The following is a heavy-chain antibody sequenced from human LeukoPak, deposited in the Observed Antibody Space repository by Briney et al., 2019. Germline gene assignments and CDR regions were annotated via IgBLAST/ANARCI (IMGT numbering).Heavy chain of an antibody. CDR1: GFTFSSYA. D-gene: IGHD3-3*01. V-gene: IGHV3-23*01. J-gene: IGHJ4*02. Sequence: GGSLRLSCAASGFTFSSYAMSWVRQAPGKGLEWVSAISGSGGSTYYADSVKGRFTISRDNSKNTLYLQMNSLRAEDTSVYYCAKVYDFWSGYQGTFFDYWGQGTLVTVSS. CDR3: AKVYDFWSGYQGTFFDY. CDR2: ISGSGGST.